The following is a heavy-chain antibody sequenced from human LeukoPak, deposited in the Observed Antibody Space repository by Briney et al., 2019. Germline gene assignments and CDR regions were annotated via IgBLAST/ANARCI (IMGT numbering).Heavy chain of an antibody. D-gene: IGHD6-13*01. Sequence: PSETLSLTCAVYGGSFSGYYWSWIRQPPGKGLEWIGEINHSGSTNYNPSLKSRVTISVDTSKNQFPLKLSSVTAADTAVYYCARGRGYSSSWYFYWGQGTLVTVSS. CDR1: GGSFSGYY. J-gene: IGHJ4*02. CDR3: ARGRGYSSSWYFY. CDR2: INHSGST. V-gene: IGHV4-34*01.